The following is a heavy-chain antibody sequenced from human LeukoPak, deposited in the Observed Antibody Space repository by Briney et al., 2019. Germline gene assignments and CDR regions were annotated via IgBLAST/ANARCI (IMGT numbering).Heavy chain of an antibody. CDR3: ARAPMAITTSAFPDAFDF. J-gene: IGHJ3*01. CDR2: VSYSGGT. V-gene: IGHV4-59*02. D-gene: IGHD5-12*01. Sequence: SGTLSLTCTVSGDSVSGHYWSWIRQTPGKGLEWIGYVSYSGGTNYNPSLKRRVSISLDTSKNQFSLKLSSPAAADPAVYYCARAPMAITTSAFPDAFDFWGQGTMVTVSS. CDR1: GDSVSGHY.